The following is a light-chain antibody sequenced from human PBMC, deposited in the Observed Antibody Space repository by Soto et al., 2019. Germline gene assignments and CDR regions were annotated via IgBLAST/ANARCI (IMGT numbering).Light chain of an antibody. CDR1: SSDVGGSNF. V-gene: IGLV2-14*03. CDR3: VSYTSSTTYV. CDR2: DVA. J-gene: IGLJ1*01. Sequence: QSVLTQPASVSDSPGQSMTIYCTGTSSDVGGSNFVSWYQQHPGKPPKLIIYDVANRPSGVSNRFSGSKSGSTASLIISRLQTEDEADYYCVSYTSSTTYVFGTGTKVTVL.